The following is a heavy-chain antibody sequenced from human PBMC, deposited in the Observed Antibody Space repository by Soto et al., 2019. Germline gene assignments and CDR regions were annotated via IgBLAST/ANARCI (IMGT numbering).Heavy chain of an antibody. V-gene: IGHV1-2*02. Sequence: ASVKVSCKASGYTFTGYYIHWVRQAPGQGLECMGWINPNTGGTKYAQKFQGRVAMTRDTSISTAYMELSWLTSDDTAVYYCARDYVCSSTSCYTLPYYYYGMDVWGQGTTVTVSS. D-gene: IGHD2-2*02. CDR2: INPNTGGT. J-gene: IGHJ6*02. CDR1: GYTFTGYY. CDR3: ARDYVCSSTSCYTLPYYYYGMDV.